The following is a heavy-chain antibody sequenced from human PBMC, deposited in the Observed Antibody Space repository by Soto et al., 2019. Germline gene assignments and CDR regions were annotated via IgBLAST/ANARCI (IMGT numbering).Heavy chain of an antibody. J-gene: IGHJ5*02. CDR3: ARVLGYCSGGSCYSVRFDP. CDR2: IYYSGST. CDR1: GGSISSGDYY. Sequence: PSETLSLTCTVSGGSISSGDYYWSWIRRPPGKGLEWIGYIYYSGSTYYNPSLKSRVTISVDTSKNQFSLKLSSVTAADTAVYYCARVLGYCSGGSCYSVRFDPWGQGTLVTVSS. D-gene: IGHD2-15*01. V-gene: IGHV4-30-4*01.